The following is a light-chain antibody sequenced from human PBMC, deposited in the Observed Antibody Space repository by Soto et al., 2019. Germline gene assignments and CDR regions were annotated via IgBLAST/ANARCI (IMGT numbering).Light chain of an antibody. CDR3: VLYMGSGTVV. J-gene: IGLJ2*01. V-gene: IGLV8-61*01. CDR1: SGSVSTSYY. CDR2: STN. Sequence: QTVVTQEPSFSVSPGGTVTLTCGLSSGSVSTSYYPSWYQQIPGQAPRTLIYSTNTRSSGVPDRFSGSILGNKAALTITGAQADDESDYYCVLYMGSGTVVFGGGTQLTVL.